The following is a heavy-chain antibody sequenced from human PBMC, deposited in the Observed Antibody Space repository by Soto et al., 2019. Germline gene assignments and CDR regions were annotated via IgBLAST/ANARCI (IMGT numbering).Heavy chain of an antibody. CDR1: GGTFSRYA. CDR2: IIPIFGTA. Sequence: QVQLVQSGAEVKKPGSSVKVSCKASGGTFSRYAISWVRQAPGQGLEWMGGIIPIFGTANYAQKFQGRVTITADESTSTAYLELISLRSEDTAVYYCARDRVVVTANQYYYYYGMDVWGQGTTVTVSS. V-gene: IGHV1-69*12. D-gene: IGHD2-21*02. J-gene: IGHJ6*02. CDR3: ARDRVVVTANQYYYYYGMDV.